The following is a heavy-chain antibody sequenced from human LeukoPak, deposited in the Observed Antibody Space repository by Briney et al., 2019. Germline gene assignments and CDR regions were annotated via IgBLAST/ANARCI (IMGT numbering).Heavy chain of an antibody. J-gene: IGHJ3*02. Sequence: GGSLRLSCAASGFTFSSYSMNWVRQAPGKGLEWVSSISSSSSYIYYADSVKGRFTISRDNAKNSLYLQMNSLRAEDTAVYYCARAAYRGYYDSSGYYSPNAFDIWGQGTMVTVSS. D-gene: IGHD3-22*01. V-gene: IGHV3-21*01. CDR1: GFTFSSYS. CDR2: ISSSSSYI. CDR3: ARAAYRGYYDSSGYYSPNAFDI.